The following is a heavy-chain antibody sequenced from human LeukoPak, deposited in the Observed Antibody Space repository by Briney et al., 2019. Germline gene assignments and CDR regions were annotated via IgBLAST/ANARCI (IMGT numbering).Heavy chain of an antibody. D-gene: IGHD3-16*01. V-gene: IGHV4-30-2*01. CDR3: ARGHYGFDP. CDR2: IYHSGST. CDR1: GGSISSGGYS. J-gene: IGHJ5*02. Sequence: SETLSLTCAVSGGSISSGGYSWSWIRQPPGKGLEWIGYIYHSGSTNYNPSLNGRVTVSVDTSKNQVSLKLTSVTAADTAVYYCARGHYGFDPWGQGTLVTVSS.